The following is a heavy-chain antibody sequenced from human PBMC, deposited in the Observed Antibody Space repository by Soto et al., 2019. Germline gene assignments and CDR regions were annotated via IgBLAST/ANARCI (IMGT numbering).Heavy chain of an antibody. Sequence: QVQLVQSGGEVKKPGASVKVSCKTSGYTFTNNGINWVRQAPGQGLEWMGWISGYNANTKYAQKFQGRVTLTTDTVTSTAFMELRSLRSDDTAVFYWARGSTRYNMEVWGQGTTVTVSS. J-gene: IGHJ6*02. V-gene: IGHV1-18*04. D-gene: IGHD1-1*01. CDR3: ARGSTRYNMEV. CDR1: GYTFTNNG. CDR2: ISGYNANT.